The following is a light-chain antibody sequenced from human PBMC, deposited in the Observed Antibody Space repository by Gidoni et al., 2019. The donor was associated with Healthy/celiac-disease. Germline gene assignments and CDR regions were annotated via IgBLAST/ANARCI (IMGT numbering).Light chain of an antibody. Sequence: DIQMTQAPSSLSASVGDRVTITCRASQSIRNYLNWYQQKPGKAPKILIYAASSLQSGVPSRFSGSGSGTGFTLTISSLQPEDFANYYCQQSYSTSRTFGQGTKVEIK. V-gene: IGKV1-39*01. CDR1: QSIRNY. CDR3: QQSYSTSRT. J-gene: IGKJ1*01. CDR2: AAS.